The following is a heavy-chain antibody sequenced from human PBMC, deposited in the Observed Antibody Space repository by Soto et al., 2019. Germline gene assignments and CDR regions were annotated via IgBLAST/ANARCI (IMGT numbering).Heavy chain of an antibody. CDR2: ISSSGSYI. J-gene: IGHJ4*02. CDR3: AREGAACTDTYYFDC. V-gene: IGHV3-21*01. D-gene: IGHD6-13*01. CDR1: GFTFSRYT. Sequence: DVQMVESGGGLVKPGGSLRLSCAASGFTFSRYTMNWVRQAPGKGLEWVSSISSSGSYIYYADSVMGRFTISRDNAKNSLYLQMNGLRAEDTAVYYCAREGAACTDTYYFDCWGQGTLLTVSS.